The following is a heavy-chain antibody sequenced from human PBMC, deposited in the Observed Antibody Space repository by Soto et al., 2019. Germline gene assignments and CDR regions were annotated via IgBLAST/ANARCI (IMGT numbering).Heavy chain of an antibody. J-gene: IGHJ5*02. V-gene: IGHV1-18*01. CDR3: AREGPNHRLS. D-gene: IGHD3-16*02. CDR1: AYTFTSYG. CDR2: ITAYNGNT. Sequence: ASVKVSCKASAYTFTSYGFSCVRQAPGQGLEWMGWITAYNGNTKYAQKLQGRVTMTTDTSTSTAYMELRSLRSDDTAVYYCAREGPNHRLSWGQGTLVTVSS.